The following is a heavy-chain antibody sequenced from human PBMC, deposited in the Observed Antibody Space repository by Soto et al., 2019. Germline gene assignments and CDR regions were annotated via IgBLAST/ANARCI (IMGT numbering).Heavy chain of an antibody. V-gene: IGHV1-18*01. D-gene: IGHD5-18*01. J-gene: IGHJ4*02. CDR3: ARGVTWIQLWLPGH. CDR2: ISAYHGNT. CDR1: GYTFTSYG. Sequence: ASVEVSCQASGYTFTSYGIRWVRQAPGQGLEWMGWISAYHGNTNYAQKLQVRVTMTTGTSTITAYMELRRLRSDDTAVYYCARGVTWIQLWLPGHWAQGTLVPVSS.